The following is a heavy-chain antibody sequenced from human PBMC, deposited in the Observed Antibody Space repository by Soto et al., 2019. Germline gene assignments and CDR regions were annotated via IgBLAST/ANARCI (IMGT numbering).Heavy chain of an antibody. Sequence: PSETLSLTCTVSGASISGFYWSWIRKSAGKGLEWIGRIYATGTTDYNPSLKSRVMMSVDTSKKQFSLKLRSVTAADTAVYYCVRGGTKTLRDWFDPWGQGISVTVSS. CDR3: VRGGTKTLRDWFDP. J-gene: IGHJ5*02. CDR1: GASISGFY. CDR2: IYATGTT. D-gene: IGHD1-1*01. V-gene: IGHV4-4*07.